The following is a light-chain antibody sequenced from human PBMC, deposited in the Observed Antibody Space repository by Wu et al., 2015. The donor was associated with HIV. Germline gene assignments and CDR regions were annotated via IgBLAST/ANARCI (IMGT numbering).Light chain of an antibody. J-gene: IGKJ1*01. V-gene: IGKV1-6*02. CDR2: GAS. Sequence: AIQMTQSPSSLSASVGDRVTITCRASQDIRNDLGWYQQKPGQAPKLLIYGASNLQIGVPLGFSGSGSGTDFTLTISSLQSEDFATYYCLQDYSYPWTFGRGTKVEIK. CDR1: QDIRND. CDR3: LQDYSYPWT.